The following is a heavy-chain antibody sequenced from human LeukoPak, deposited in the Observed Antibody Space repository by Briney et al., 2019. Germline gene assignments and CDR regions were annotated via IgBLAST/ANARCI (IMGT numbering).Heavy chain of an antibody. CDR3: ARPLMYYYGSETYFWFDP. V-gene: IGHV3-74*01. CDR1: GFTFSNYY. J-gene: IGHJ5*02. CDR2: INSDGGDT. D-gene: IGHD3-10*01. Sequence: GGSLRLSCAASGFTFSNYYVHWVRQPPGKGLVWVSRINSDGGDTGYVDSVKGRFTISRDNAKNSLSLQMNSLRAEDTAVYYCARPLMYYYGSETYFWFDPWGQGTLVTVSS.